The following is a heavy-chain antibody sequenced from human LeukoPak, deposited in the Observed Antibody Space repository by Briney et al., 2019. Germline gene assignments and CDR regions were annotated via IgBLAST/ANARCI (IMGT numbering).Heavy chain of an antibody. CDR2: IYYSGST. D-gene: IGHD3-16*01. CDR3: ASPGGAGGTYFDY. Sequence: SETLSLTCTVSGGSISSYYWSWIRQPPGKGLEWIGSIYYSGSTYYNPSLKSRVTISVDTSKNQFSLKLSSVTAADTAVYYCASPGGAGGTYFDYWGQGTLVTVSS. V-gene: IGHV4-59*12. J-gene: IGHJ4*02. CDR1: GGSISSYY.